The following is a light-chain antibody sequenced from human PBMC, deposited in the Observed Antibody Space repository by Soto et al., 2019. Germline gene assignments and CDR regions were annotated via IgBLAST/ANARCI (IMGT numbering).Light chain of an antibody. J-gene: IGKJ2*01. CDR2: GAS. CDR1: QSVSSD. V-gene: IGKV3-15*01. Sequence: EIVMTQSPATLSVSPGERVTLSCRASQSVSSDLAWYQHKPGQAPRLLIYGASTRATGTPARFSGSGSGTECSLSISSLQSEDFAVYHCLQYNDWPPKQYTFGQGTKLEIK. CDR3: LQYNDWPPKQYT.